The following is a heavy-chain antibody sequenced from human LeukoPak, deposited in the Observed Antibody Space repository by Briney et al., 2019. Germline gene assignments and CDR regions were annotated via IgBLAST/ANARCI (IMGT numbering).Heavy chain of an antibody. CDR2: INSDGSST. Sequence: PGGSLRLSCAASGSTFSSYWMHWVRQAPGKGLVWVSRINSDGSSTSYADSVKGRFTISRDNAKNTLYLQMNSLRAEDTAVYYCAREGMRYSYGDWGQGTLVTVSS. J-gene: IGHJ4*02. CDR1: GSTFSSYW. D-gene: IGHD5-18*01. CDR3: AREGMRYSYGD. V-gene: IGHV3-74*01.